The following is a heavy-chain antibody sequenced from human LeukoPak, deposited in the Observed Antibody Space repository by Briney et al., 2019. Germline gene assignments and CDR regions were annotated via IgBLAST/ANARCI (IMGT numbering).Heavy chain of an antibody. D-gene: IGHD6-19*01. V-gene: IGHV1-8*01. Sequence: ASVKVSCKASGYTFTSYDFNWVRQATGQRPEWMGWMSPNSGDTGYAQKFQDRVTMTRNTSISTAYMELSSLRSDDTAVYYCARDLGMGTGWPYFEYGMDVWGQGTTVTVSS. J-gene: IGHJ6*02. CDR3: ARDLGMGTGWPYFEYGMDV. CDR2: MSPNSGDT. CDR1: GYTFTSYD.